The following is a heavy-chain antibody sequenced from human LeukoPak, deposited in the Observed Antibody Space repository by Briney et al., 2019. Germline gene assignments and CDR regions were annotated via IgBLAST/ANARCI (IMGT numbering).Heavy chain of an antibody. D-gene: IGHD6-13*01. CDR3: TRAGYSSLTNLDY. CDR2: IRSKAYGGTT. V-gene: IGHV3-49*03. J-gene: IGHJ4*02. Sequence: GGSLRLSCTASGFTFGDYAMSWFRQAPGKGLEWVGFIRSKAYGGTTEYAASVKGRFTISRDDSKSIAYLQMNSLKTEDTAVYYCTRAGYSSLTNLDYWGQGTLVTVSS. CDR1: GFTFGDYA.